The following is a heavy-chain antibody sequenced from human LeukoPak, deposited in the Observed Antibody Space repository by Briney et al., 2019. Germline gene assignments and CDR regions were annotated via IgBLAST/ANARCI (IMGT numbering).Heavy chain of an antibody. Sequence: PGGSLRLSCAASGFTFSDSYMSWIRQVPGKGLEWISYISSSGGTIYYADSVKGRFTISRDKAKDSLYLQMNSLRAEDTAVYYCAKEGGDWGEGYFDYWGPGTLVTVSS. CDR3: AKEGGDWGEGYFDY. CDR1: GFTFSDSY. J-gene: IGHJ4*02. CDR2: ISSSGGTI. D-gene: IGHD7-27*01. V-gene: IGHV3-11*01.